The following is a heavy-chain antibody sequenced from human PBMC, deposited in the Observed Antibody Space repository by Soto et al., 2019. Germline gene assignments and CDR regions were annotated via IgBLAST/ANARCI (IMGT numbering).Heavy chain of an antibody. V-gene: IGHV1-18*01. J-gene: IGHJ3*02. Sequence: QVQLVQSGAEVKKPGASVKVSCKASGYTFTSYGISWVRQGPGQGLEWMGWISAYNGNTNYAQKLQGRVTMTTDTSTSTAYMELRSLRSDDTAVYYCARSPVRRLVIIDEPGFDIWGQGTMVTVSS. CDR1: GYTFTSYG. D-gene: IGHD3-9*01. CDR2: ISAYNGNT. CDR3: ARSPVRRLVIIDEPGFDI.